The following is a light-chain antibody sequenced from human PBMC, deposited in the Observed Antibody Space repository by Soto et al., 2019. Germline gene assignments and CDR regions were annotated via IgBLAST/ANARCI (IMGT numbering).Light chain of an antibody. CDR1: QGVSTSY. CDR2: GTS. V-gene: IGKV3-20*01. J-gene: IGKJ4*01. CDR3: QQFAGAPPLT. Sequence: EIVLTQSPGTLSLSQGERATLSCRASQGVSTSYLSWYQQKPGQAPRLLIYGTSTRATGIPDRFSGSGSGTDFTLTISRLEAEDVAVYYCQQFAGAPPLTFGGGTKVEIK.